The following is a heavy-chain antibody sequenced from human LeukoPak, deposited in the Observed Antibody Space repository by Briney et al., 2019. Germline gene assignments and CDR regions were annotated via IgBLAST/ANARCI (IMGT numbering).Heavy chain of an antibody. CDR3: ARGPAEWSHNVYYYYYGMDV. CDR2: INHSGST. D-gene: IGHD3-3*01. J-gene: IGHJ6*02. CDR1: GGSISSGGYS. Sequence: PSETLSLTCAVSGGSISSGGYSWSWIRQPPGKGLEWIGEINHSGSTNYNPSLKSRVTISVDTSKNQFSLKLSSVTAADTAVYYCARGPAEWSHNVYYYYYGMDVWGQGTTVTVSS. V-gene: IGHV4-30-2*01.